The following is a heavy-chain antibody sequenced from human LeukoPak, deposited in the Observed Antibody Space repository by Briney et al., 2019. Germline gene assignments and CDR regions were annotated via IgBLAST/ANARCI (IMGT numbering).Heavy chain of an antibody. CDR2: ISGSGGST. J-gene: IGHJ4*02. D-gene: IGHD3-22*01. V-gene: IGHV3-23*01. Sequence: GGSLRLSCAASGFTFSSYAMSWVRQAPGKGLEWVSGISGSGGSTYYADSVKGRFTISRDNAKNTLYLQMNSLRAEDTAVYYCAKVRDSSGYFNAFDYWGQGTLVTVSS. CDR3: AKVRDSSGYFNAFDY. CDR1: GFTFSSYA.